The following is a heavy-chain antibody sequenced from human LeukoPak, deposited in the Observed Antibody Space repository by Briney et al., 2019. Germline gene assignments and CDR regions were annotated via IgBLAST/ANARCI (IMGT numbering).Heavy chain of an antibody. CDR1: GYTFTNYW. CDR2: VSSGASDT. J-gene: IGHJ4*02. V-gene: IGHV5-51*01. D-gene: IGHD3-16*01. CDR3: ARGGWGYSFGY. Sequence: GESLKISCKGSGYTFTNYWIGWVRQMPGKGLEWMGTVSSGASDTIYSPSFQGQVSISADRSINTAYLQWSSLKASDTAMYFCARGGWGYSFGYWGQGTLVTVSS.